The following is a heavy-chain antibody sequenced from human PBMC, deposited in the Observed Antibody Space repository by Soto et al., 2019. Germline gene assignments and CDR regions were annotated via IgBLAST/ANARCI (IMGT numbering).Heavy chain of an antibody. CDR3: ARELGYCSSTSCYFSFSDGMDV. V-gene: IGHV3-21*01. J-gene: IGHJ6*02. CDR1: GFTFSSYS. Sequence: GGSLSLSCAASGFTFSSYSMNWVRPAPGKGLEWVSSISSSSSYIYYADSVKGRFTISRDNAKNSLYLQMNSLRAEDTAVYYCARELGYCSSTSCYFSFSDGMDVWGQGTTVTVSS. D-gene: IGHD2-2*01. CDR2: ISSSSSYI.